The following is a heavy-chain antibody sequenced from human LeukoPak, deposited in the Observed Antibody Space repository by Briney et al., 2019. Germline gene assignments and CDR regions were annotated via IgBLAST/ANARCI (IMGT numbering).Heavy chain of an antibody. J-gene: IGHJ3*02. CDR1: GYTFTGYY. CDR2: INPNSGGT. Sequence: ASVKVSCKASGYTFTGYYMHWVRQAPGQGLEWMGWINPNSGGTIYAQKFQGRVTMTRDTSISTAYMELSRLRSDDTAVYYCARGHGSVPVGAFDIWGQGTMVTVSS. V-gene: IGHV1-2*02. CDR3: ARGHGSVPVGAFDI. D-gene: IGHD5/OR15-5a*01.